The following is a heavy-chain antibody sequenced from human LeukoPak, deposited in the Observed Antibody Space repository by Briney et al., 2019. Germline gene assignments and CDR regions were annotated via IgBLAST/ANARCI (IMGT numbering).Heavy chain of an antibody. Sequence: LRLSCAASGFTFSDYYMSWIRQPPGKGLEWIGYIYYSGSTYYNPSLKSRVTISVDTSKNQFSLKLSSVTAADTAVYYCARDRDGYNKIDYWGQGTLVTVSS. CDR3: ARDRDGYNKIDY. CDR2: IYYSGST. D-gene: IGHD5-24*01. CDR1: GFTFSDYY. J-gene: IGHJ4*02. V-gene: IGHV4-30-4*08.